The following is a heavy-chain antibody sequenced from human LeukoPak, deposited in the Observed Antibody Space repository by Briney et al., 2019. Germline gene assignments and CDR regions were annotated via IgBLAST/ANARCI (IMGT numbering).Heavy chain of an antibody. CDR1: GFTFSSYW. Sequence: GGSLRLSCAASGFTFSSYWMHWVRQAPGKGLVWVSRINSDGSSTSYADSVKGRFTISRDNAKNTLYLQMNSLRAEDTAVYYCAREAEMARLDYWGQGTLVTVSS. CDR2: INSDGSST. D-gene: IGHD5-24*01. J-gene: IGHJ4*02. CDR3: AREAEMARLDY. V-gene: IGHV3-74*01.